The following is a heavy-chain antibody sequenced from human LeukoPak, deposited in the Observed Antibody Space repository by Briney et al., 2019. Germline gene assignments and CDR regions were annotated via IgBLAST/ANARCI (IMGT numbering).Heavy chain of an antibody. CDR1: GFTFRSYW. Sequence: PGGSLRLSCAASGFTFRSYWMHWVRQAPGKGLVWVSGTYNDGSSTRYADSVKGRFTISRDNAKNTLYLQMNSLRAEDTAVYYCARDWRSHFDYWGQGTLVTVSS. J-gene: IGHJ4*02. CDR3: ARDWRSHFDY. CDR2: TYNDGSST. V-gene: IGHV3-74*01.